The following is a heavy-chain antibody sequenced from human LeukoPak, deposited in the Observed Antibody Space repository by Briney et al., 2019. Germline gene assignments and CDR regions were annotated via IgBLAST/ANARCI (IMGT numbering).Heavy chain of an antibody. CDR2: IYYSGST. J-gene: IGHJ4*02. D-gene: IGHD1-26*01. V-gene: IGHV4-30-4*08. Sequence: SQTPSLTCTVSGGSISSGDYYWSWIRQPPGKGLEWIGYIYYSGSTYYNPSLKSRVTISVDTSKNQFSLKLSSVTAADTAVYYCARETPTGRNFDYWGQGTLVTVSS. CDR3: ARETPTGRNFDY. CDR1: GGSISSGDYY.